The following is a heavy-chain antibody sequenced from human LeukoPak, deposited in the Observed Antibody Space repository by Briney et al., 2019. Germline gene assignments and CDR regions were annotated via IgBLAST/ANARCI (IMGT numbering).Heavy chain of an antibody. CDR2: IYTSGST. CDR3: ARARISYWSGGSCYYYFDY. V-gene: IGHV4-61*02. Sequence: SETLSLTCTVSGGSISSSSYYWSWIRQPAGKGLEWIGRIYTSGSTNYNPSLKSRVTISVDTSKNQFSLKLSSVTAADTAVYYCARARISYWSGGSCYYYFDYWGQGTLVTVSS. CDR1: GGSISSSSYY. D-gene: IGHD2-15*01. J-gene: IGHJ4*02.